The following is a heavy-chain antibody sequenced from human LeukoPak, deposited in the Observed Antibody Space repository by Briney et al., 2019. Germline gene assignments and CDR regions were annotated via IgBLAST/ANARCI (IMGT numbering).Heavy chain of an antibody. J-gene: IGHJ4*02. CDR3: ARESGPYGSGSYEDY. Sequence: ASVSVSCKAFGYTFTSYDINRVRQATGQGLEWIGWMNPNSGNTGYAQKFQGRVTMTRNTSISTAYMELSSLRSEDTAVYYCARESGPYGSGSYEDYWGQGTLVTVSS. D-gene: IGHD3-10*01. CDR2: MNPNSGNT. CDR1: GYTFTSYD. V-gene: IGHV1-8*01.